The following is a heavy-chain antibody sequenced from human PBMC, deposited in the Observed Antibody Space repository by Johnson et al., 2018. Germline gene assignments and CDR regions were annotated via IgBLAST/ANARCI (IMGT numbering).Heavy chain of an antibody. V-gene: IGHV4-34*01. J-gene: IGHJ6*02. CDR3: AGIGYRDYDLLGYGMDV. CDR2: INHSGSA. Sequence: QVQLQQWGAGLLKPSETLSLICAVSGGSFSGYYWSWIRQPPGKGLEWIGEINHSGSANYNPSLKSRVTISVDTSKNQFSLKLSSLTATDTAVYYCAGIGYRDYDLLGYGMDVWGQGTTVIVSS. CDR1: GGSFSGYY. D-gene: IGHD5-12*01.